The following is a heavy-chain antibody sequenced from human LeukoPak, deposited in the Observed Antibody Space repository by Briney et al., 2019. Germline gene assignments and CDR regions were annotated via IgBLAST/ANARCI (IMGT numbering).Heavy chain of an antibody. CDR2: INSDGSGT. V-gene: IGHV3-74*01. CDR1: GFTFSSYW. Sequence: GGSLRLSCAASGFTFSSYWMHWVRQAPGKGLVWVSRINSDGSGTIYADSVKGRFTISRDNAKNTLYLQMSSLRAEDTAVYYCARAASGSYSYDYWGQGTLVTVSS. D-gene: IGHD1-26*01. J-gene: IGHJ4*02. CDR3: ARAASGSYSYDY.